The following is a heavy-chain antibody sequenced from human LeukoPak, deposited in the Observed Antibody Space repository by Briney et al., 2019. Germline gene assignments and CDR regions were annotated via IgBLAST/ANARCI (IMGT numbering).Heavy chain of an antibody. CDR2: ISSSSSYI. J-gene: IGHJ4*02. CDR1: GFTFSSYS. CDR3: ATGDYDSSGLDY. V-gene: IGHV3-21*01. Sequence: GGSLRLSCAASGFTFSSYSMNWVRQAPGKGLEWVSSISSSSSYIYYADSVKGRFTISRDNAKNTLYLQMNSLRAEDTAVYYCATGDYDSSGLDYWGQGTLVTVSS. D-gene: IGHD3-22*01.